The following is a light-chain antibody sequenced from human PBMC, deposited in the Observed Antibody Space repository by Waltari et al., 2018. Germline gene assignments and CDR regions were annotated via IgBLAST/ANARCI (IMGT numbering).Light chain of an antibody. CDR1: SGDIGAYNS. CDR3: SSGTIDSTLV. V-gene: IGLV2-18*02. CDR2: AVT. Sequence: QSALTQPPSMSGSPVQSLTISGTGTSGDIGAYNSVSWYQQSPGTAPKRIIYAVTNRPSGVPDRFSASKSGNTASLTISGLQAEDEADYYCSSGTIDSTLVFGTGTKLTVL. J-gene: IGLJ2*01.